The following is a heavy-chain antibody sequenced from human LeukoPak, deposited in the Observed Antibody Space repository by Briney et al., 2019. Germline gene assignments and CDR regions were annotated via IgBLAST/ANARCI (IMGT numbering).Heavy chain of an antibody. J-gene: IGHJ6*03. CDR2: ISSGSSAI. V-gene: IGHV3-21*04. D-gene: IGHD3-16*01. CDR3: AKAPRFGARATEYYYYYMDV. Sequence: GRSLRLSCAASGFTFTTYSMTWVRQAPGKGLEWVSIISSGSSAIFSADALKGRFTISRDDAKNLLYLDMNSLRAEDTAVYYCAKAPRFGARATEYYYYYMDVWGKGTTVTVSS. CDR1: GFTFTTYS.